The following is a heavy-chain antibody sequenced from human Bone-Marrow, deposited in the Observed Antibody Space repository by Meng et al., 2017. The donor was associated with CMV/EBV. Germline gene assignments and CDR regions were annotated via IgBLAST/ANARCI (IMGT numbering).Heavy chain of an antibody. D-gene: IGHD6-6*01. CDR1: VYTFTGYY. J-gene: IGHJ4*02. CDR2: INPNSGGT. V-gene: IGHV1-2*02. Sequence: MKLVQSGAEVKKPGASVKVSCKASVYTFTGYYMHWVRQAPGQGLEWMGWINPNSGGTNYAQKFQGRVTMTRDTSISTAYMELSRLRSDDTAVYYCARDGLYSSSHFDYWGQGTLVTVSS. CDR3: ARDGLYSSSHFDY.